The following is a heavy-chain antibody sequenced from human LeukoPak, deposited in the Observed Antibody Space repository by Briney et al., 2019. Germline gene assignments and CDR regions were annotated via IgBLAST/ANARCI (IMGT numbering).Heavy chain of an antibody. Sequence: SQTLSLTCTVSGGSISSGGYYWSWIRQHPGKGLEWIGYIYYSGSTYYNPSLKSRVTISVDTSKNQFSLKLSSVTAADTAVYYCAREGDWNDDDHYYGMDVWGQGTTVTVSS. CDR2: IYYSGST. J-gene: IGHJ6*02. D-gene: IGHD1-1*01. CDR1: GGSISSGGYY. CDR3: AREGDWNDDDHYYGMDV. V-gene: IGHV4-31*03.